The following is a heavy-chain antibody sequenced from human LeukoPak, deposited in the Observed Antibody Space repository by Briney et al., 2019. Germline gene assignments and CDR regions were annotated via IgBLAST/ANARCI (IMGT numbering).Heavy chain of an antibody. CDR2: MNPNSGNT. D-gene: IGHD3-9*01. Sequence: GASVKVSCKASGYTFTSYDINWVRQATGQGLEWMGWMNPNSGNTGYAQKFQGRVTMTRNTSISTAYMELSSLRSEDTAVYYCARVERGYFDWLSTFDYYYYMDVWGKGTTVTVSS. V-gene: IGHV1-8*01. CDR3: ARVERGYFDWLSTFDYYYYMDV. J-gene: IGHJ6*03. CDR1: GYTFTSYD.